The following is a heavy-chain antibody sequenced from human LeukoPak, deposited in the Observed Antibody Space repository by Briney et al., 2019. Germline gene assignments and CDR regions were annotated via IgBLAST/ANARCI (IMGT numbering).Heavy chain of an antibody. V-gene: IGHV1-8*03. CDR2: MNPNSGST. Sequence: GASVTVSCKASGYTFTSHDINWVRQATGQGLEWMGWMNPNSGSTGYAQKFQGRVTITRNTSISTAYMELSGLRSEDTAVYYCARGRSTGYPYYFEYWGQGTLVTVSS. J-gene: IGHJ4*02. D-gene: IGHD5-12*01. CDR1: GYTFTSHD. CDR3: ARGRSTGYPYYFEY.